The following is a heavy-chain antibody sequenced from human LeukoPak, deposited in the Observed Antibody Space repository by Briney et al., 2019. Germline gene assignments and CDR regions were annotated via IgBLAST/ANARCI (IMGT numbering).Heavy chain of an antibody. J-gene: IGHJ4*02. CDR2: VDPEDGET. CDR1: GYTFTSYG. V-gene: IGHV1-69-2*01. Sequence: GASVKVSCKASGYTFTSYGISWVRQAPGQGLEWMGLVDPEDGETIYAEKFQGRVTITADTSTDTAYMELSSLRSEDTAVYYCATEGITGFLGLDWGQGTLVTVSS. D-gene: IGHD1-20*01. CDR3: ATEGITGFLGLD.